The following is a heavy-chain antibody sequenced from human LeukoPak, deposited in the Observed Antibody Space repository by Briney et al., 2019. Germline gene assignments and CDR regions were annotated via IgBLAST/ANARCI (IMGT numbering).Heavy chain of an antibody. CDR1: GDSISSGHYF. J-gene: IGHJ5*02. CDR2: FYTSGTT. Sequence: SQTLSLTCTVSGDSISSGHYFWSWIRQPAGKGLEWIARFYTSGTTYYKPTLKSRVTMSVDTSKNLFSLKLTSVTAADTAVYYCARAASRSNTWFDPWGQGALVTVSS. V-gene: IGHV4-61*02. CDR3: ARAASRSNTWFDP. D-gene: IGHD2-15*01.